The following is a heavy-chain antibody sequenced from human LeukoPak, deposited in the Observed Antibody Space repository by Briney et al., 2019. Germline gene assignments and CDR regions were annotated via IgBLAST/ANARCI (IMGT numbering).Heavy chain of an antibody. J-gene: IGHJ4*02. Sequence: GGSLRLSCAASGFTFSSYGMHWVRQAPGKGLEWVAVISYDGSNKYYADSVKGRFTISRDNSKNTLYLQMNSLRAEDTAVYYCAKDFARYSSGWYVPDYWGQGTLVTVSS. CDR3: AKDFARYSSGWYVPDY. CDR1: GFTFSSYG. D-gene: IGHD6-19*01. CDR2: ISYDGSNK. V-gene: IGHV3-30*18.